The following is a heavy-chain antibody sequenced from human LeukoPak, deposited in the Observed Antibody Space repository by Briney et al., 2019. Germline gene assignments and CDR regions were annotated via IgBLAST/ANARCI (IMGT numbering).Heavy chain of an antibody. CDR1: GFTLSSYS. CDR3: ASLLWFGYEDAFDI. V-gene: IGHV3-21*04. D-gene: IGHD3-10*01. Sequence: GGSLRLSCAVSGFTLSSYSMKWVRQAPGKGPEWVSSISSSSLYIYYGDSVKGRFTISRDNAKHSVYLQMNSLRAEDTAVYYCASLLWFGYEDAFDIWGQGTMVTVSS. J-gene: IGHJ3*02. CDR2: ISSSSLYI.